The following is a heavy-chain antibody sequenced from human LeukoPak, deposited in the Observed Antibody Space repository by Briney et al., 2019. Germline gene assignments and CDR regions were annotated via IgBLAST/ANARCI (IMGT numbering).Heavy chain of an antibody. CDR3: ARDYSSSWYSLYYFDY. J-gene: IGHJ4*02. CDR1: GYTFTGYY. Sequence: GASVKVSCKASGYTFTGYYMHWVRQAPGQGLEWMGWINPNSGGTNYAQKLQGRVTMTRDTSISTAYMELSRLRSDDTAVYYCARDYSSSWYSLYYFDYWGQGTLVTVSS. CDR2: INPNSGGT. D-gene: IGHD6-13*01. V-gene: IGHV1-2*02.